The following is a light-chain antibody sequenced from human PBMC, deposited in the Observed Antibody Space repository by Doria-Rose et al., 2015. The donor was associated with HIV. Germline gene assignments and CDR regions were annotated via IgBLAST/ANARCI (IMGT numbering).Light chain of an antibody. CDR3: HQYGTSWT. CDR1: QSFSSTY. J-gene: IGKJ1*01. V-gene: IGKV3-20*01. CDR2: DGS. Sequence: EIVLTQSPGTLSLSPGEGAILSCRASQSFSSTYLAWYQQKPGQAPSLLIYDGSTRATGIPDRFSASGSGTDFTLTINRLEPEDFALYYCHQYGTSWTFGQGTKVEI.